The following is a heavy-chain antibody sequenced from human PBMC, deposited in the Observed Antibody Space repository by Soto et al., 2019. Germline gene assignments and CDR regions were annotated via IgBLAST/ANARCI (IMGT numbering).Heavy chain of an antibody. J-gene: IGHJ6*02. CDR3: ARDGYCSSTSCYGPYYYYGMDV. Sequence: ASVKVSCKASGYTFTSYGISWVRQAPGQGLEWMGWISAYNGNTNYAQKLRGRVTMTTDTSTSTAYMELRSLRSDDTAVYYCARDGYCSSTSCYGPYYYYGMDVWGQGTTVTVSS. V-gene: IGHV1-18*01. CDR1: GYTFTSYG. D-gene: IGHD2-2*03. CDR2: ISAYNGNT.